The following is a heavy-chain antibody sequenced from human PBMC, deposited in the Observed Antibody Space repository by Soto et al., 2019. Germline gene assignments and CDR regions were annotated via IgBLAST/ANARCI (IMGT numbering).Heavy chain of an antibody. D-gene: IGHD2-21*02. CDR3: ARAPYWRGGDLYLEN. J-gene: IGHJ4*02. V-gene: IGHV4-61*01. CDR1: GGSVSSGSYF. Sequence: QVPLQESGPRLVKPSETLSLTCTVSGGSVSSGSYFWSWIGQPPGKRLEWIGYIYYSGSTPYNPSLKGRVTISVDTFKNQFSLKLSSVTTADTAVYYCARAPYWRGGDLYLENWGQGTLVTVSS. CDR2: IYYSGST.